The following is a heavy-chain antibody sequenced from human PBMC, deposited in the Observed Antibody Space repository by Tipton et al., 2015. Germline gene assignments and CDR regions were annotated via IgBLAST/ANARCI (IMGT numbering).Heavy chain of an antibody. CDR2: ISSSSSYI. V-gene: IGHV3-21*04. CDR3: AKDDSDYGWYFDL. Sequence: SLRLSCAASGFTFSSYTMNWVRQAPGKGLEWVSSISSSSSYIYYADSVKGRFTISRDNAKNSLYLQMNSLRAEDTAVYYCAKDDSDYGWYFDLWGRGTLVTVSS. J-gene: IGHJ2*01. CDR1: GFTFSSYT. D-gene: IGHD4-17*01.